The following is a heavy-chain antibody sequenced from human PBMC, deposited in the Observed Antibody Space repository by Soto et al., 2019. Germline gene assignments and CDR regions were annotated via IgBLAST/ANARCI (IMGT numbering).Heavy chain of an antibody. CDR3: ARQRTSVVTQAYFDS. CDR2: IYHSGST. Sequence: SETLSLTCTVTGDSINNRSYYWGWIRQPPGKGLEWIGSIYHSGSTYNNPSLKSRVSMSVDTSKNQFSPKLRSVTAADTALYYCARQRTSVVTQAYFDSWGQGSLVTVSS. J-gene: IGHJ4*02. V-gene: IGHV4-39*01. D-gene: IGHD2-21*02. CDR1: GDSINNRSYY.